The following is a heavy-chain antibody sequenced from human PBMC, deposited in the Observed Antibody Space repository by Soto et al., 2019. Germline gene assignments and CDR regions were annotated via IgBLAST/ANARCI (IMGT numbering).Heavy chain of an antibody. CDR1: GGSISSSDYY. D-gene: IGHD4-4*01. CDR2: ISHSGDT. Sequence: PSETLSLTCTVSGGSISSSDYYWGWVRQPPGKGLEWIGHISHSGDTYCSPSLKGRVAISVDSSKKHFSLKLSSVTAADTAVYFCVRLLTTYYPYFDYWGQGALVTVSS. V-gene: IGHV4-39*02. J-gene: IGHJ4*02. CDR3: VRLLTTYYPYFDY.